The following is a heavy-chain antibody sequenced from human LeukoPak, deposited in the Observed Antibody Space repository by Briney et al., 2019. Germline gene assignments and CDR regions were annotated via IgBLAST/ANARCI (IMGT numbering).Heavy chain of an antibody. CDR1: GFTFSSYW. V-gene: IGHV3-74*01. Sequence: GGSLRLSCAASGFTFSSYWMHWVRQAPGKGLVWVSRITTDGSSTTYADSVKGRFTISRDNAKNTLYLQMNSLRAEDTAVYYCARDFYGSGSRFFDYWGQGTLVTVSS. D-gene: IGHD3-10*01. CDR3: ARDFYGSGSRFFDY. CDR2: ITTDGSST. J-gene: IGHJ4*02.